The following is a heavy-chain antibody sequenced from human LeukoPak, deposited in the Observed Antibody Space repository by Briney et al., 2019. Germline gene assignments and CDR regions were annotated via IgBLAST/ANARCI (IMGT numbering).Heavy chain of an antibody. CDR3: ARVTGSSLFDY. CDR1: GGSISSSSYY. Sequence: QTSETLSLTCTVSGGSISSSSYYWGWIRQPPGKGLEWIGSIYYSGSTYYNPSLKSRVTISVDTSKNQFSLKLSSVTAVDTAVYYCARVTGSSLFDYWGQGTLVTVSS. J-gene: IGHJ4*02. D-gene: IGHD1-26*01. V-gene: IGHV4-39*07. CDR2: IYYSGST.